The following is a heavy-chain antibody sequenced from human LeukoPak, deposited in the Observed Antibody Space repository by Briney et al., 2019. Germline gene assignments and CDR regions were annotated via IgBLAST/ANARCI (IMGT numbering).Heavy chain of an antibody. J-gene: IGHJ6*03. CDR2: SIPIFGTA. CDR3: ARAKVNYYYYYMDV. CDR1: VGTFTSYA. V-gene: IGHV1-69*06. Sequence: ASVKVSCKASVGTFTSYAISWVRHAPGQGLWRMGGSIPIFGTANYAQKFQGRVTITEDKSTSTAQMELSSLRSEDTAVYHCARAKVNYYYYYMDVWGKGTTVTVSS.